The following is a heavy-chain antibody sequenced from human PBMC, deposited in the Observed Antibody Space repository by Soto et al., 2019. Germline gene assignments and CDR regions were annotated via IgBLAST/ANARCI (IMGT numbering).Heavy chain of an antibody. V-gene: IGHV3-9*01. CDR2: ISWNSGSI. J-gene: IGHJ5*02. D-gene: IGHD6-13*01. Sequence: EVQLVESGGGLVQPGRSLRLSCAASGFTFDDYAMHWVRQAPGKGLEWVSGISWNSGSIGYADSVKGRFTISRDNAKNSLYLQMNSLRAEDTALYYCAKDIAAAFWFDPWGQGTLVTVSS. CDR1: GFTFDDYA. CDR3: AKDIAAAFWFDP.